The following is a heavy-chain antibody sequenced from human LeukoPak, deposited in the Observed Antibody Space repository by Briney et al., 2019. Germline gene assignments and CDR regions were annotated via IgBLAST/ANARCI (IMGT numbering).Heavy chain of an antibody. V-gene: IGHV3-21*01. CDR2: ISSSSSYI. J-gene: IGHJ4*02. CDR3: TTEDREWGPGYYRDSSGPFEY. CDR1: GFTFSSYS. Sequence: GGSLRLSCAASGFTFSSYSMNWVRQAPGKGLEWVSSISSSSSYIYYADSVKGRFTISRDNAKNSLYLQMNSLRAEDTAVYYCTTEDREWGPGYYRDSSGPFEYWGQGTLVTVSS. D-gene: IGHD3-22*01.